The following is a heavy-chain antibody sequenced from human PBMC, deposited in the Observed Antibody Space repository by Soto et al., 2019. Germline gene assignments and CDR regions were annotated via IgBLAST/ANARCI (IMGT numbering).Heavy chain of an antibody. CDR3: AREFLFPYGSGSYYNGGFDP. D-gene: IGHD3-10*01. CDR1: GFTFSDHY. CDR2: TRNKANSYTT. V-gene: IGHV3-72*01. J-gene: IGHJ5*02. Sequence: PGGSLRLSCAASGFTFSDHYMDWVRQAPGKGLEWVGRTRNKANSYTTEYAASVKGRFTISRDDSKNSLYLQMNSLKTEDTAVYYCAREFLFPYGSGSYYNGGFDPWGQGTLVTVSS.